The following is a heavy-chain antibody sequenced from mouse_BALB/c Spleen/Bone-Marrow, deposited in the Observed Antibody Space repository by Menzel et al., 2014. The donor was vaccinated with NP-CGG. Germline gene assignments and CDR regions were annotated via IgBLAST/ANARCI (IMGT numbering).Heavy chain of an antibody. CDR3: ARYYNYYFDV. CDR2: INPSNGRA. V-gene: IGHV1S81*02. Sequence: QVQLQQPGAELVKPGASVKLSCKASGYTFTSYWMHWVKQRPGQGLEWIGEINPSNGRATYSEKFKSKATLTVDTSSSTAYMQLSSLTSEDSAVYYCARYYNYYFDVWGAGTTVTVSS. CDR1: GYTFTSYW. D-gene: IGHD1-1*01. J-gene: IGHJ1*01.